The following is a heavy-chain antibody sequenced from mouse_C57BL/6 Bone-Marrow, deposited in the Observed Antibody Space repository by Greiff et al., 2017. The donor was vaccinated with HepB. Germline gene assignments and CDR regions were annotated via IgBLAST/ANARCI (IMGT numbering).Heavy chain of an antibody. CDR2: ISSGSSTI. CDR3: ARPVVARGYFDV. J-gene: IGHJ1*03. Sequence: EVQLVESGGGLVKPGGSLKLSCAASGFTFSDYGMHWVRQAPEKGLEWVAYISSGSSTIYYADTVKGRFTISRDNAKNTLFLQMTSVRSEDTAMYYCARPVVARGYFDVWGTGTTVTVSS. CDR1: GFTFSDYG. D-gene: IGHD1-1*01. V-gene: IGHV5-17*01.